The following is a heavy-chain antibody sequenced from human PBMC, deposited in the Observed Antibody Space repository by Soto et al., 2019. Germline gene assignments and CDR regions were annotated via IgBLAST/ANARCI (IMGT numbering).Heavy chain of an antibody. CDR2: TSLSGDST. V-gene: IGHV3-23*01. Sequence: GGSLRLSCEASGFTFNIYAMNWVRQAPGKGLEWVSATSLSGDSTYFADSVKGRFMISRDNSKNTLYLQMSSLRAEDTAIYHCARTLAVAVPWYYGMDVWGQGTQVTVSS. D-gene: IGHD6-19*01. J-gene: IGHJ6*02. CDR3: ARTLAVAVPWYYGMDV. CDR1: GFTFNIYA.